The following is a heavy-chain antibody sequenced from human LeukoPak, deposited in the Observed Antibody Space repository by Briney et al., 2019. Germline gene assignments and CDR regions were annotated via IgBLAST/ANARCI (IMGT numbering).Heavy chain of an antibody. J-gene: IGHJ3*02. CDR1: GGSISTHY. Sequence: SETLSLTCTVSGGSISTHYWSWIRQPPGKGLEWIGYIYYGGITNYNPSLESRVTISVATSNNQLSLKLSSVTVADTAMYYCARPYCSGGSCYRGAFDIWGQGTMVTVSS. D-gene: IGHD2-15*01. CDR2: IYYGGIT. V-gene: IGHV4-59*11. CDR3: ARPYCSGGSCYRGAFDI.